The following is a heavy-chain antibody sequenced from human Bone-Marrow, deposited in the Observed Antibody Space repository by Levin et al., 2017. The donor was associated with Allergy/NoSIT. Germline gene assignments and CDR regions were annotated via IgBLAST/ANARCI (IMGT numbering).Heavy chain of an antibody. J-gene: IGHJ3*02. CDR3: ARANDGYCSGTNCPGHAFDI. CDR2: ISSDGSST. D-gene: IGHD2-2*03. CDR1: GFTFSNYW. Sequence: PGGSLRLSCAASGFTFSNYWMHWVRQAPGKGLVWVSRISSDGSSTSYADSVKGRFTISRDNAKNTLYLQMNSLRAEDTAVYYCARANDGYCSGTNCPGHAFDIWGQGTMVTVSS. V-gene: IGHV3-74*01.